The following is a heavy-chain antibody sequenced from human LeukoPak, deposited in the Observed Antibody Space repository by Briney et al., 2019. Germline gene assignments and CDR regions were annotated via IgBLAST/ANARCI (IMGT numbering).Heavy chain of an antibody. V-gene: IGHV3-30*18. CDR1: GFTFGSYA. J-gene: IGHJ4*02. Sequence: GGSLRLSCAASGFTFGSYAMSWVRQAPGKGLEWVAVISYDGSNKYYADSVKGRFTISRDNSKNTLYLQMNSLRAEDTAVYYCAKLSSRGDYEINWGQGTLVTVSS. CDR3: AKLSSRGDYEIN. CDR2: ISYDGSNK. D-gene: IGHD4-17*01.